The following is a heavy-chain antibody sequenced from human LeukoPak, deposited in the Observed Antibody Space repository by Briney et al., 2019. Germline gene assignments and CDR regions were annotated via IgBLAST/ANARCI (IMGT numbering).Heavy chain of an antibody. V-gene: IGHV3-23*01. Sequence: PGGSLRLSCAASGFTFSSYAMSWVRQAPGKGLEWVSAISGSGGSTYSADSVKGRFTISRDNSKNTLYLQMNSLRAEDTAVYYCAKGGGGDLYCSLTGYWGQGTLVTASS. J-gene: IGHJ4*02. D-gene: IGHD2-15*01. CDR2: ISGSGGST. CDR3: AKGGGGDLYCSLTGY. CDR1: GFTFSSYA.